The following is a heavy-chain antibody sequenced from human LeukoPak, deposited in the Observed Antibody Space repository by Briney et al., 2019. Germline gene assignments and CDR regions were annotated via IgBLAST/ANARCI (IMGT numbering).Heavy chain of an antibody. CDR2: IYYSGST. J-gene: IGHJ4*02. Sequence: PSETLSLTCTVSGDSISSTSYYWGWIRQPPGKGLEWIGNIYYSGSTAYIPSLKSRATISVDTSKNQFSLKLNSETAADTAVYYCASGGMRGATRLLFVYWGQGTLVTVSS. CDR3: ASGGMRGATRLLFVY. CDR1: GDSISSTSYY. D-gene: IGHD6-6*01. V-gene: IGHV4-39*07.